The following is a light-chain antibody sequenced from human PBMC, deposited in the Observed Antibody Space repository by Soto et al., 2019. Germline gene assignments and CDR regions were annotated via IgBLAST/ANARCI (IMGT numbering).Light chain of an antibody. CDR2: GAY. CDR1: QSISSY. CDR3: QQTYSTPLT. J-gene: IGKJ4*01. V-gene: IGKV1-39*01. Sequence: DIQMTQSPSSLSASVRDTVTITCRASQSISSYLNWYQHKPGKAPKLLIYGAYSLQSGVPSRFSGSGSGTDFSLTISSLQPEDYETYFCQQTYSTPLTFGGGTKVDIK.